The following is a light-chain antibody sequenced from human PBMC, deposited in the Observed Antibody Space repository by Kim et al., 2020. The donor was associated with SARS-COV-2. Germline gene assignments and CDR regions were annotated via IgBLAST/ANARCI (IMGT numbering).Light chain of an antibody. V-gene: IGKV1D-16*01. CDR1: QGISIW. CDR2: AAS. CDR3: QQYNNYPVT. Sequence: SVVGDRVTITCRASQGISIWLAWYQQKPDKAPKSLIYAASSLHSGVPSRFSGSGSGTDFTLTINGLQPEDFGIYYCQQYNNYPVTFGQGTRLEIK. J-gene: IGKJ5*01.